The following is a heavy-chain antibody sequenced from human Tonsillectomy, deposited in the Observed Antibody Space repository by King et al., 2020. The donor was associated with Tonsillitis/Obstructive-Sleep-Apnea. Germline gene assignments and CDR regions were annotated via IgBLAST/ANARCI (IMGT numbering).Heavy chain of an antibody. J-gene: IGHJ5*02. Sequence: QITLKESGPTLVKPTQTLTLTCTFSGFSLSTSGVGVGWIRQPPGKALEWLALIYWDDDKRYSPSLKSRLTITKDTSKNQVVLTMTNMDPVDTATYYCAHRRDYDILTGIGGWFDPWGQGTLVTVSS. CDR1: GFSLSTSGVG. V-gene: IGHV2-5*02. CDR3: AHRRDYDILTGIGGWFDP. D-gene: IGHD3-9*01. CDR2: IYWDDDK.